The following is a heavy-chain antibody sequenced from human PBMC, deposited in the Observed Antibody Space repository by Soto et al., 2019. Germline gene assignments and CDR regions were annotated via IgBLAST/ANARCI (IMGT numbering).Heavy chain of an antibody. D-gene: IGHD2-15*01. CDR2: IYYSGST. CDR1: GGSISSGGYY. V-gene: IGHV4-31*03. Sequence: SETLSLTCTVSGGSISSGGYYWSWIRQHPGKGLEWIGYIYYSGSTYYNPSLKSRVTISVNTSKNQFSLKLSSVTAADTAVYYCARDLREVAATDYYYYMDVWGKGTTVTVSS. CDR3: ARDLREVAATDYYYYMDV. J-gene: IGHJ6*03.